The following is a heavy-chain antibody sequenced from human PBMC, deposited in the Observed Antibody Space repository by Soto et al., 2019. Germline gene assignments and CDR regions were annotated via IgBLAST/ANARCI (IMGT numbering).Heavy chain of an antibody. CDR3: AHRHSRPNNYFMDV. CDR1: GFSLSTSGVA. V-gene: IGHV2-5*02. D-gene: IGHD6-13*01. Sequence: GSGPMLVNPTQTLTLTCTFSGFSLSTSGVAVGWIRQSPGRALEWLALIYWDDDKRYSPALNSRLTITKDTSKNQVVLIMTNMDPVDTATYYCAHRHSRPNNYFMDVWGKGTTVTVSS. J-gene: IGHJ6*03. CDR2: IYWDDDK.